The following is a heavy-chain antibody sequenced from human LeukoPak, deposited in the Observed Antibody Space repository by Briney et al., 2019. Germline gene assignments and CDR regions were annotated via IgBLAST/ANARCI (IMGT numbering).Heavy chain of an antibody. CDR2: ICYSGST. CDR1: GGSISSSTYC. D-gene: IGHD3-16*02. V-gene: IGHV4-39*07. CDR3: ATYYDYVWGSYRYHY. J-gene: IGHJ4*02. Sequence: SETLSLTCTVSGGSISSSTYCWGWIRQPPGKGLEWLGSICYSGSTFYNPSLKSRVTISVDTSKNQFSLKLSSVTAADTAVYYCATYYDYVWGSYRYHYWGQGTLVTVSS.